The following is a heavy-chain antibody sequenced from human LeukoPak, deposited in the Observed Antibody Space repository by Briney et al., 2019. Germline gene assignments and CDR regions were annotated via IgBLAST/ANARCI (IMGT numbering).Heavy chain of an antibody. CDR1: GGSFSGYY. Sequence: PSETLSLTCTVSGGSFSGYYWSWIRRPPGKGLEWIGEINHSGSTNYNPSLKSRVTISVDTSKNQFSLKLSSVTAADTGVYYCAMNLLGRSYWYFDLWGRGTLVTVSS. CDR2: INHSGST. J-gene: IGHJ2*01. CDR3: AMNLLGRSYWYFDL. V-gene: IGHV4-34*01. D-gene: IGHD3-10*01.